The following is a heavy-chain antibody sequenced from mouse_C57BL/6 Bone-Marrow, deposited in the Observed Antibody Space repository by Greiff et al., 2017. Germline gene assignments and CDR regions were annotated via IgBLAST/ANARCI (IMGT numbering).Heavy chain of an antibody. CDR1: GFSLTSYG. Sequence: VQLQQSGPGLVQPSQSLSITCTVSGFSLTSYGVHWVRQSPGKGLEWLGVIWRGGSTDYNAAFMSRLSITKDNSKSQVFFKMNSLQADDTAIYYCAKEFYGFYYYAMDYWGQGTSVTASS. CDR2: IWRGGST. CDR3: AKEFYGFYYYAMDY. D-gene: IGHD1-2*01. J-gene: IGHJ4*01. V-gene: IGHV2-5*01.